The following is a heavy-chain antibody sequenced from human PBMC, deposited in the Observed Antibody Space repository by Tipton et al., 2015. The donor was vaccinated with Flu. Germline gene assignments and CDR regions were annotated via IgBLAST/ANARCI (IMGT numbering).Heavy chain of an antibody. J-gene: IGHJ4*02. CDR2: IYSSGST. Sequence: TLSLTCTVSGGSLSSFYWSWIRQPAGKGLEYIGRIYSSGSTTYNPSFKSRVSMSIDASKSQFSLNLTSVTAADTAMYYCARGSGSGTHVMFDYWGQGTLVTVSS. V-gene: IGHV4-4*07. CDR3: ARGSGSGTHVMFDY. CDR1: GGSLSSFY. D-gene: IGHD3-10*01.